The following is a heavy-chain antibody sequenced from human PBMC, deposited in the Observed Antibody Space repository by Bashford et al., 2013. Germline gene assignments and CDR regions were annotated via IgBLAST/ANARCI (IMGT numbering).Heavy chain of an antibody. V-gene: IGHV3-30-3*01. J-gene: IGHJ4*02. D-gene: IGHD6-19*01. CDR3: ARAFTGYSSDLPQY. Sequence: GSLRLSCVTSGFTFGSFDMHWVRQAPGKGLEWVAVFYYGGTLQYYADSVKGRFTVSRDISKNTLYLHMNGLTTDDSAIYYCARAFTGYSSDLPQYWGQGTLVTVSS. CDR2: FYYGGTLQ. CDR1: GFTFGSFD.